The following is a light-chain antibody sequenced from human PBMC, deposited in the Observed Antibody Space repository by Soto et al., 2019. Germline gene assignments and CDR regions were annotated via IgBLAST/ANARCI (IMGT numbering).Light chain of an antibody. CDR3: QQYHNLPPLT. V-gene: IGKV1-33*01. CDR2: DAS. CDR1: QDIRKY. Sequence: DIQMTQSPSSLSASVGDRVTITCQASQDIRKYLNWYQQTSGKAPKLLIYDASNLQTGFPSRFSGSGSGTHFTFTISSLQSEDFATYYCQQYHNLPPLTFGGGTKVEIK. J-gene: IGKJ4*01.